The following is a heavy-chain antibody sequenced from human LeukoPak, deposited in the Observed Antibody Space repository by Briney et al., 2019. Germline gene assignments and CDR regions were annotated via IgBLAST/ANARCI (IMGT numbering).Heavy chain of an antibody. J-gene: IGHJ4*02. D-gene: IGHD3-10*01. Sequence: PGGSLRLSCAASGFTFSSYGMHWVRQAPGKGLEWVAFIRYDGSNKYYADSVKGRFTISRDNSKNTLYLQMNSLRAEDTAVYYCAKDDGTMVRGGEYYFDYWGQGTLVTVSS. V-gene: IGHV3-30*02. CDR3: AKDDGTMVRGGEYYFDY. CDR1: GFTFSSYG. CDR2: IRYDGSNK.